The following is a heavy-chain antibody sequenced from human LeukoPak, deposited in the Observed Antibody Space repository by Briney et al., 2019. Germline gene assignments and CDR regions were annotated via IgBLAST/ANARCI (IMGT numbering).Heavy chain of an antibody. CDR2: IYPGDSDT. Sequence: GESLKISCKGSGYSFTSYWIGWVRRMPGKGLEWMGIIYPGDSDTRYSPSFQGQVTISADKSISTAYLQWSSLKASDTAMYYCARGVGGYSSPEGIDYWGQGTLVTVSS. CDR3: ARGVGGYSSPEGIDY. J-gene: IGHJ4*02. CDR1: GYSFTSYW. V-gene: IGHV5-51*01. D-gene: IGHD1-26*01.